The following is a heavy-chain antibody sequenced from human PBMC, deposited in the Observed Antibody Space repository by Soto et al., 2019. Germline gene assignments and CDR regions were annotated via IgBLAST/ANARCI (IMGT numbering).Heavy chain of an antibody. Sequence: QVQLVQSGAEVKKPGASVMVSCKTSGYTFTDFYINWVRQAPGQGLEWVGWINPNTGGTKPSKRFQGRVTLTRDTSITTAYMELTRLTSEDTAVYFCATQTGTVPNFADHWGQGTLVTVSS. CDR3: ATQTGTVPNFADH. CDR1: GYTFTDFY. CDR2: INPNTGGT. J-gene: IGHJ4*02. V-gene: IGHV1-2*02. D-gene: IGHD1-1*01.